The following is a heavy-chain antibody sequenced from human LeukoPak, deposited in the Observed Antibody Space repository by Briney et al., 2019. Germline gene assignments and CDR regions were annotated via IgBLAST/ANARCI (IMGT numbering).Heavy chain of an antibody. CDR2: MRQDGNEK. V-gene: IGHV3-7*01. D-gene: IGHD3-10*01. CDR1: GFTFSSYW. J-gene: IGHJ4*02. Sequence: GGSLRLSCVASGFTFSSYWMTWVRQAPGKGLEWVANMRQDGNEKYYVDSVRGRFTISRDNAKNSLYLQMNSLRAEDTAVYYCARLGRYGSGSYYDYWGQGTLVTVSS. CDR3: ARLGRYGSGSYYDY.